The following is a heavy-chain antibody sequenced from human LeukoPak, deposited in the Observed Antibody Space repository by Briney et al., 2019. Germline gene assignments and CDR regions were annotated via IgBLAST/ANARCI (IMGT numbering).Heavy chain of an antibody. CDR2: ICGSCGNT. CDR3: AKGKGYNWIDY. J-gene: IGHJ5*01. V-gene: IGHV3-23*01. D-gene: IGHD2-2*01. Sequence: CFSSICGSCGNTYYAHSVNSLFTISRDNSKNTLYLQMNSLRAEDTSVYYCAKGKGYNWIDYWGQGTLVTVSS.